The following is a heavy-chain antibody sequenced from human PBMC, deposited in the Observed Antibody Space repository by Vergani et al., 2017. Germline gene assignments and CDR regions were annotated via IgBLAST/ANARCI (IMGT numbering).Heavy chain of an antibody. J-gene: IGHJ6*01. CDR1: GYTFTGYY. CDR2: INPNSGGT. V-gene: IGHV1-2*02. D-gene: IGHD1-26*01. Sequence: QVQLVQSGAEVKKPGASVKVSCKASGYTFTGYYMHWVRQAPGQGLEWMGWINPNSGGTNYAQKFQGRVTMTRDTSISTAYMELSRLRSDDTAVYYCAREDSGSYSVDGMDVWGEGRTVTVSS. CDR3: AREDSGSYSVDGMDV.